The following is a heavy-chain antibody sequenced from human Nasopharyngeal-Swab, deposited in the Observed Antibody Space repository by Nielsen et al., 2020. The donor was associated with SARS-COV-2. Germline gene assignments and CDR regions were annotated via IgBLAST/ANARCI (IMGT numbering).Heavy chain of an antibody. D-gene: IGHD6-19*01. V-gene: IGHV4-39*01. CDR3: ARRWYSSGWLGFDY. CDR1: GGSISSSSYY. J-gene: IGHJ4*02. Sequence: SETLSLTCTVSGGSISSSSYYWGWIRQPPGKGLEWIGSIYYGGSTYYNPSLKSRVTISVDTSKNQFSLKLSSVTAADTAVYYCARRWYSSGWLGFDYWGQGTLVTVSS. CDR2: IYYGGST.